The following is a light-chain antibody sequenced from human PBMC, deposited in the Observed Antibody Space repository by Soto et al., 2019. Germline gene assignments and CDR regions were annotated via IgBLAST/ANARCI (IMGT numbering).Light chain of an antibody. CDR3: NSYTSSSTRV. Sequence: QSALTQPASVSGSPGQSITISCTGTSSDVGGYNYVSWYQQHPGKGPKLLIYEVNNRPSGVSNRFSGSKSGNTASLTISGLQAEDEADYYCNSYTSSSTRVFGGGTKVTV. J-gene: IGLJ2*01. V-gene: IGLV2-14*01. CDR1: SSDVGGYNY. CDR2: EVN.